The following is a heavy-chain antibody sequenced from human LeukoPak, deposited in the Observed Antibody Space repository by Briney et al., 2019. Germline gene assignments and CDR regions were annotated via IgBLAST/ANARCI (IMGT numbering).Heavy chain of an antibody. J-gene: IGHJ6*02. D-gene: IGHD3-10*01. CDR3: ARVAVRGVISPYYYYGMDV. V-gene: IGHV3-13*01. CDR2: IGTAGDT. CDR1: GFTFSSYD. Sequence: GGSLRLSCAASGFTFSSYDMHWVRQATGKGLEWVSAIGTAGDTYYPGSVKGRFTLSRENAKNSLYLQMNSLRAGDTAVYYCARVAVRGVISPYYYYGMDVWGQGTTVTVSS.